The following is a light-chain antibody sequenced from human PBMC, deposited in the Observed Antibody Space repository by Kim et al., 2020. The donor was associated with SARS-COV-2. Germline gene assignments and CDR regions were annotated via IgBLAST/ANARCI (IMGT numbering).Light chain of an antibody. V-gene: IGKV4-1*01. CDR2: WAS. CDR1: QSVLYSSNNKNY. CDR3: QQYYSIPFT. Sequence: DIVMTQSPDSLAVSLGERTTINCKSSQSVLYSSNNKNYLAWYQQKPGQPPKLLIYWASTRVSGVPDRFSGSGSGTDFTLTISSLQAEDVAVYYCQQYYSIPFTFGGGTKVEIK. J-gene: IGKJ4*01.